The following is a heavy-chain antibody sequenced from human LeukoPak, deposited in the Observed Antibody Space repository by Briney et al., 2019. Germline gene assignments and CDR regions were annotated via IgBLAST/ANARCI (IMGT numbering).Heavy chain of an antibody. J-gene: IGHJ4*02. CDR1: GISLSNYA. CDR2: ISGSGGST. CDR3: AKGTYYDILTGYWFDY. V-gene: IGHV3-23*01. Sequence: PGGSLRLSCVVSGISLSNYAMTWVRQAPGKGLEWVSAISGSGGSTYYADSVKGRFTISRDNSKNTLYLQMNSLRAEDTAVYYCAKGTYYDILTGYWFDYWGQGTLVTVSS. D-gene: IGHD3-9*01.